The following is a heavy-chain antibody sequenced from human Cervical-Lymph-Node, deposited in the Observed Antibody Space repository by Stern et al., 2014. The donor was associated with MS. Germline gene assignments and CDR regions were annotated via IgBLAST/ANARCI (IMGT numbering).Heavy chain of an antibody. V-gene: IGHV3-30-3*01. Sequence: VQLVESGGGVVQPGRSLRLSCAASGFTFSSYTMHWVRQAPGKGLEWVAVISYDGNSKFYADSVTGRFTISRENFKHTLVLQMTSLRTEDTAVYYCARDGRSVWGQGTLVTVSP. J-gene: IGHJ4*02. CDR3: ARDGRSV. CDR1: GFTFSSYT. CDR2: ISYDGNSK.